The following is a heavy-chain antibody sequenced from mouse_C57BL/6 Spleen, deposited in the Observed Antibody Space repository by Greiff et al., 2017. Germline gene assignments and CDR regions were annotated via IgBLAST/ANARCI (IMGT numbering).Heavy chain of an antibody. Sequence: VQLQQPGAELVMPGASVKLSCKASGYTFTSYWMHWVKQRPGQGLEWIGEIDPSDSYTNYNQKFKGKSTLTVDKSSSTAYMQLSSLTSEDSAVYYCARGDSNYPYYFDYWCQGTTLTVSS. CDR3: ARGDSNYPYYFDY. J-gene: IGHJ2*01. CDR2: IDPSDSYT. V-gene: IGHV1-69*01. CDR1: GYTFTSYW. D-gene: IGHD2-5*01.